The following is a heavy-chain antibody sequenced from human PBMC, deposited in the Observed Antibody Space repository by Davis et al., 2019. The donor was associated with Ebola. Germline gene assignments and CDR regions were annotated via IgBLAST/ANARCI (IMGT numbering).Heavy chain of an antibody. J-gene: IGHJ4*02. V-gene: IGHV3-30*18. Sequence: GESLKISCAASGFTVSRNGMPCVRQAPVSWQKWVVDITYDGSNKYDAVSVKGRVTISRDNSKNTLYLQMNSLRAEDTALYYCAKDPSYRIAVAGTYDYCDQGTLVTLSS. CDR3: AKDPSYRIAVAGTYDY. D-gene: IGHD6-19*01. CDR1: GFTVSRNG. CDR2: ITYDGSNK.